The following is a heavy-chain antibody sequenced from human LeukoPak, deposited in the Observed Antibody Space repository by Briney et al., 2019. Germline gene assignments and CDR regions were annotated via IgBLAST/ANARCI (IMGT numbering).Heavy chain of an antibody. Sequence: PSGTLSLTCTVSGGSISSGGYYWSWIRQHPGKGLEWIGYIYYSGSTYYNPSLKSRVTISVDTSKNQFSLKLSSVTAADTAVYYCARENLDNMTTVTHWFDPWGQGTLVTVSS. CDR3: ARENLDNMTTVTHWFDP. V-gene: IGHV4-31*03. CDR1: GGSISSGGYY. D-gene: IGHD4-17*01. CDR2: IYYSGST. J-gene: IGHJ5*02.